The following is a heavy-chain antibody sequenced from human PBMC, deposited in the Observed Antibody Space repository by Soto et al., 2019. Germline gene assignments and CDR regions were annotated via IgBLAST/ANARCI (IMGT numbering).Heavy chain of an antibody. CDR2: ISYDGSNK. CDR3: AKDTYYYDSSGYWHYYYYGMDV. Sequence: PGGSLRLSCAASGFTFSSYSMHWVRQAPGKGLEWVAVISYDGSNKYYADSVKGRFTISRDNSKNTLYLQMNSLRAEDTAVYYCAKDTYYYDSSGYWHYYYYGMDVWGQGTTVTVSS. V-gene: IGHV3-30*18. CDR1: GFTFSSYS. D-gene: IGHD3-22*01. J-gene: IGHJ6*02.